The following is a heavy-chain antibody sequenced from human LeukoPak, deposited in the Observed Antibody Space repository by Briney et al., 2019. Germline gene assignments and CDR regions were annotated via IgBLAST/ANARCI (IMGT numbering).Heavy chain of an antibody. V-gene: IGHV3-21*01. CDR1: GFTFSSYS. J-gene: IGHJ4*02. Sequence: GGSLRLSCAASGFTFSSYSMNWVRQAPGKGLEWVSSISSSSSYIYYADPVKGRFTISRDNAKNSLYLQMNSLRAEDTAVYYCARDGRHYGSGSYFDYWGQGTLVTVSS. CDR2: ISSSSSYI. CDR3: ARDGRHYGSGSYFDY. D-gene: IGHD3-10*01.